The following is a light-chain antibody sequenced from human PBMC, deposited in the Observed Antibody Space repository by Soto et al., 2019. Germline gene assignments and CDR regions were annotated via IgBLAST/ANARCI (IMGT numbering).Light chain of an antibody. V-gene: IGKV3-20*01. CDR2: GAS. CDR1: QSVSSN. CDR3: QQYGSSPPIT. J-gene: IGKJ5*01. Sequence: EIVLTQSPATLSVSPGGRATLSCRSSQSVSSNLAWYQQKPGQAPRLLIYGASTRATGIPARFSGSGSGTDFTLTISRLEPEDFAVYYCQQYGSSPPITFGQGTRLEIK.